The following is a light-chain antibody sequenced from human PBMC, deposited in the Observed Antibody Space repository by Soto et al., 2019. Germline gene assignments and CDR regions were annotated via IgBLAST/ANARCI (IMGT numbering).Light chain of an antibody. V-gene: IGLV2-14*03. CDR1: SSDVGGYNY. CDR2: DVS. Sequence: QSVLNRPASVSGSPGQSITIFCTGTSSDVGGYNYVSWYQHHPGKAPKLLIYDVSNRPSGVSNRFSGSKSDNTASLTISGLQPEDEADYYCSSYTTSNTRQIVFGTGTKVTVL. J-gene: IGLJ1*01. CDR3: SSYTTSNTRQIV.